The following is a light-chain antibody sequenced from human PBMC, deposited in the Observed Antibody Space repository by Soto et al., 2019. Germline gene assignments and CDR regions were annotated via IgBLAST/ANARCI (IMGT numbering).Light chain of an antibody. V-gene: IGLV2-14*01. J-gene: IGLJ2*01. CDR1: SSDVGGYNY. CDR3: SAYTTISTLVV. Sequence: QSALTQPASVSGSPGQSITISCTGTSSDVGGYNYVSWYQQHPGKAPKLMIYDVSNRPSGISNRFSGSKSGNTASLTISGGQIEDEADYYYSAYTTISTLVVFGGGTKLT. CDR2: DVS.